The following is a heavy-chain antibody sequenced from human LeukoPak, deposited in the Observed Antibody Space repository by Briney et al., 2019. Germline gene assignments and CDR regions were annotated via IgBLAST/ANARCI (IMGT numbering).Heavy chain of an antibody. V-gene: IGHV3-73*01. CDR1: GFTFSGSA. J-gene: IGHJ6*04. Sequence: GGSLKVSCAASGFTFSGSAMHWVRQASGKGLEWVGRIRSKANSYATAYAASVKGRFTISRDDSKNTAYLQMNSLKTEDTAVYYCTRQGGGSDLDVWGKGTTVTVSS. CDR3: TRQGGGSDLDV. D-gene: IGHD5-12*01. CDR2: IRSKANSYAT.